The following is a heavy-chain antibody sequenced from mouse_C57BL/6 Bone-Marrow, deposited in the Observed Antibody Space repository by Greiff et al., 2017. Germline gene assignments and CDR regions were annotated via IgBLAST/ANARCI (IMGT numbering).Heavy chain of an antibody. CDR2: IDPANGNT. V-gene: IGHV14-3*01. CDR3: APYYGSSPAWFAY. CDR1: GFNIKNTY. J-gene: IGHJ3*01. Sequence: VQLQQSVAELVRPGASVKLSCTASGFNIKNTYMHWVKQRPEQGLEWIGRIDPANGNTKYAPKFQGKATITADPSSNTAYLQLSSLTSEDTAIYYCAPYYGSSPAWFAYWGQGTLVTVSA. D-gene: IGHD1-1*01.